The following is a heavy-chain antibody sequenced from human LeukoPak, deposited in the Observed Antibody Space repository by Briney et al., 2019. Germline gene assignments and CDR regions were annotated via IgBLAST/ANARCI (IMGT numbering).Heavy chain of an antibody. D-gene: IGHD4-17*01. CDR2: ISYDGINE. Sequence: AGRSLRLSCAASGFTFNSYAMHWVRQAPGKGLEWVAVISYDGINEYYADSVKGRFTISRDNSKNTVYLQMNSLRVEDTAVYYCARGRRDYGDYPYWGQGTLVTVSS. CDR3: ARGRRDYGDYPY. V-gene: IGHV3-30*14. J-gene: IGHJ4*02. CDR1: GFTFNSYA.